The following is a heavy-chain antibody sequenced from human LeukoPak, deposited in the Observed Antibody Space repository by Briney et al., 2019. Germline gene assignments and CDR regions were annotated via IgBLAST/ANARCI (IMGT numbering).Heavy chain of an antibody. CDR2: IYYSGST. D-gene: IGHD3-10*01. Sequence: SETLSLTRTVSGGSISSYYWSWIRQPPGKGLEWIGYIYYSGSTNYNPSLKSRVTISVDTSKNQFSLKLSSVTAADTAVYYCARGQIGNYGSGAYFDYWGQGTLVTVSS. V-gene: IGHV4-59*01. CDR1: GGSISSYY. J-gene: IGHJ4*02. CDR3: ARGQIGNYGSGAYFDY.